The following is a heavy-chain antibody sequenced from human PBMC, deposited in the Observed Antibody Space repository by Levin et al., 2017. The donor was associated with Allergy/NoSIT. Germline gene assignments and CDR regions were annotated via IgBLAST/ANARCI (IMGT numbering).Heavy chain of an antibody. J-gene: IGHJ4*02. CDR1: GYTFTGYY. Sequence: GESLKISCKASGYTFTGYYMHWVRQAPGQGLEWMGWINPNSGGTNYAQKFQGWVTMTRDTSISTAYMELSRLRSDDTAVYYCARGPYDSSGYYLLQDYWGQGTLVTVSS. V-gene: IGHV1-2*04. CDR3: ARGPYDSSGYYLLQDY. D-gene: IGHD3-22*01. CDR2: INPNSGGT.